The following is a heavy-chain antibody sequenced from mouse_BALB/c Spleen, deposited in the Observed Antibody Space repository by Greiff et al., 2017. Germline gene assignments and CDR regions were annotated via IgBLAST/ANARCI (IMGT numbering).Heavy chain of an antibody. V-gene: IGHV1-69*02. J-gene: IGHJ4*01. CDR2: IDPSDSYT. D-gene: IGHD2-14*01. CDR1: GYTFTSYW. CDR3: ARKGDRYAVMDY. Sequence: VQLQQPGAELVKPGASVKLSCKASGYTFTSYWMHWVKQRPGQGLEWIGEIDPSDSYTNYNQKFKGKATLTVDKSSSTAYMQLSSLTSEDSAVYYCARKGDRYAVMDYWGQGTSVTVSS.